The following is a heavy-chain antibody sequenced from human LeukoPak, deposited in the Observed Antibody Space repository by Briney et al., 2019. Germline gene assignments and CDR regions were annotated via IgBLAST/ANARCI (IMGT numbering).Heavy chain of an antibody. CDR2: ISWNSGSI. V-gene: IGHV3-9*01. J-gene: IGHJ3*02. CDR1: GFTFDDYA. CDR3: MITGGWDAFDI. D-gene: IGHD3-16*01. Sequence: QPGGSLRLSCAASGFTFDDYAMHWVRQAPGKGLEWVSGISWNSGSIGYADSVKGRFTISRDNAKNSLYLQMNSLRAEDTALYYCMITGGWDAFDIWGQGTMVTVSS.